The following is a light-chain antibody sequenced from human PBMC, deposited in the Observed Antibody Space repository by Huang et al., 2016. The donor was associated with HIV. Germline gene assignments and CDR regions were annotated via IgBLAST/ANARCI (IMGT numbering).Light chain of an antibody. J-gene: IGKJ4*01. Sequence: DIVMTQSPLSLPVTPGEPASISCRSSQSLLHRNGNNDLDWYLQKPGQSPQLLIYVASSLASGVPDRFNGSGSGTDFTLKISRVEAEDVGVYYCMQALQTPLTFGGGTKVEIK. V-gene: IGKV2-28*01. CDR2: VAS. CDR1: QSLLHRNGNND. CDR3: MQALQTPLT.